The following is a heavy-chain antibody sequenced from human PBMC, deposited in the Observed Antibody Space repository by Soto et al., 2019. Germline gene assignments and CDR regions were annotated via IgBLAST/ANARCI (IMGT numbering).Heavy chain of an antibody. Sequence: QITLKESGPTLVKPTQTLTLTCTFSGFSLSTSGVGVGWIRQPPGKALEWLALIYWDEDKRYSPSLRSRLTINKNTSKNQVVLTVTNMDPVYTATYYCIQSRCGGDCLQSYASHYYYGMDVWGQGTTVTVSS. D-gene: IGHD2-21*02. V-gene: IGHV2-5*02. J-gene: IGHJ6*02. CDR1: GFSLSTSGVG. CDR2: IYWDEDK. CDR3: IQSRCGGDCLQSYASHYYYGMDV.